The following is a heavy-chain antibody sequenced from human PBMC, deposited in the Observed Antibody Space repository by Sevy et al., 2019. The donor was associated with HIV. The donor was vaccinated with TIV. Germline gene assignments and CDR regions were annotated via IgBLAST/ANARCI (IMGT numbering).Heavy chain of an antibody. CDR1: GFTFSSYR. V-gene: IGHV3-21*01. CDR2: ISSNSAYI. J-gene: IGHJ4*02. CDR3: ARAVLEISTWRSDY. Sequence: HGGSLRLSCAASGFTFSSYRMTWVRQAPGKGLEWVSCISSNSAYINYADSVKGRFTISRDNAKNLLYLQMDSLRAEDTAVYYCARAVLEISTWRSDYWGQGTLVTVSS. D-gene: IGHD1-1*01.